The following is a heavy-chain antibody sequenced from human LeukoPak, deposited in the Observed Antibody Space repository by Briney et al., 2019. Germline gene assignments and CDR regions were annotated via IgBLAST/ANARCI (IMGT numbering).Heavy chain of an antibody. CDR2: ISAYNGNT. CDR3: AREPAIAVAGTTGMDV. V-gene: IGHV1-18*01. D-gene: IGHD6-19*01. CDR1: GYTFTSYG. Sequence: ASVKVSCKASGYTFTSYGISWVRQAPGQGLEWMGWISAYNGNTNYAQKLQGRVTMTTDTSTSTAYMELRSLRSDDTAVYYCAREPAIAVAGTTGMDVWGQGTTVTVSS. J-gene: IGHJ6*02.